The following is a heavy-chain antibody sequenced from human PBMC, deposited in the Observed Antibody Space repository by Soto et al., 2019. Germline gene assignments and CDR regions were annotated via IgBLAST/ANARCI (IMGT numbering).Heavy chain of an antibody. CDR3: AKAWGIDY. J-gene: IGHJ4*02. D-gene: IGHD7-27*01. Sequence: EVQLLKSGGGLVEPGGSRRLSCAASGFTFSSYTMSWVRQAPGKGLEWVSTISGSGSSTYSADSVKGRFTISRDNSKNTLYLQMNSLRVEDTAIYYCAKAWGIDYWGQGTLVTVSS. CDR1: GFTFSSYT. V-gene: IGHV3-23*01. CDR2: ISGSGSST.